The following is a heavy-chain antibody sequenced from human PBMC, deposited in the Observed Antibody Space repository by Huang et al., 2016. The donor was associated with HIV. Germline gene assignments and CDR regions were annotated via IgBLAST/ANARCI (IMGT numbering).Heavy chain of an antibody. Sequence: QVHLVESGGGVVQSGRSLRLSCAASGFTFSFYAMHWVRQAPGKGLQWVAVISYDERNKYYADSVKGRFTVSRDISKNTVFLQVNSLRPEDTAVYYCARGTYKYDSSGYRDDAVDFWGQGTMVTVSS. D-gene: IGHD3-22*01. CDR1: GFTFSFYA. CDR2: ISYDERNK. CDR3: ARGTYKYDSSGYRDDAVDF. J-gene: IGHJ3*01. V-gene: IGHV3-30*04.